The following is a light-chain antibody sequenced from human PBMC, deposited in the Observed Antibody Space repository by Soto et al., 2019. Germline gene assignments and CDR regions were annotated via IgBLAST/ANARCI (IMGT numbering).Light chain of an antibody. V-gene: IGKV1D-12*01. CDR3: RQADSFPLT. Sequence: DIQMTQSPSSVSASIGDRVIISCRASQGISSWLAWYQQKPGEAPRLLIYATSRLQSGVPSRFSGSCSGTDFTLTISDLQPEDFATCYCRQADSFPLTCGGGTKVEIK. J-gene: IGKJ4*01. CDR2: ATS. CDR1: QGISSW.